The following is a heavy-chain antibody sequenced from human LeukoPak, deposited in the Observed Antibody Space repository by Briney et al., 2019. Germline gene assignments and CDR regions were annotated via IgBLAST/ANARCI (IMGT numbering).Heavy chain of an antibody. CDR2: ISWNSGSI. Sequence: GGSLRLSCAASGFTFDDYAMHWVRQAPGKGLEWVSGISWNSGSIGYADSVKGRSTISRDNAKNSLYLQMNSLRAEDTALYYCAKALGRYGYYYFDYWGQGTLVTVSS. CDR1: GFTFDDYA. J-gene: IGHJ4*02. V-gene: IGHV3-9*01. CDR3: AKALGRYGYYYFDY. D-gene: IGHD5-18*01.